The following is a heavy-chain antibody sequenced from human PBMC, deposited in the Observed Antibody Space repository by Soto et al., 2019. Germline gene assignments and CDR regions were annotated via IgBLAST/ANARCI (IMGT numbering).Heavy chain of an antibody. D-gene: IGHD5-12*01. CDR3: ARGAYSSDWSFDY. Sequence: GESLKISCQGSGSTFTSYWIGWVRQMPGKGLEWMGIIYPGDSDTKYSPSFQGQVTITADKSISTDYLQLSSLNASDTAMYYCARGAYSSDWSFDYWGQGTLVTVSS. CDR2: IYPGDSDT. CDR1: GSTFTSYW. V-gene: IGHV5-51*01. J-gene: IGHJ4*02.